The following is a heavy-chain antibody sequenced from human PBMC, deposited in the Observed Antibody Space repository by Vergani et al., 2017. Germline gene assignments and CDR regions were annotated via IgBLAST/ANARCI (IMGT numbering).Heavy chain of an antibody. V-gene: IGHV3-66*01. CDR1: GFTVSSNY. Sequence: EVQLVESGGGLVQPGGSLRLSCAASGFTVSSNYMSWVRQAPGKGLEWVSVIYSGGSTYYADSVKGRFTISTGNAKNSPYLQMNSLRAEDTAVYYCARETVVAASGFFDLWGRGTLVTVSA. CDR3: ARETVVAASGFFDL. CDR2: IYSGGST. D-gene: IGHD2-15*01. J-gene: IGHJ2*01.